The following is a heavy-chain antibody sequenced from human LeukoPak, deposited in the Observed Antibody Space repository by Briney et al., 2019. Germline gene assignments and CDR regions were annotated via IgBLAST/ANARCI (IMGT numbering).Heavy chain of an antibody. CDR2: IYYSGST. V-gene: IGHV4-61*01. D-gene: IGHD1-7*01. Sequence: PSQTLSLTCTVSGGSISSGSYYWSWIRQPPGKGLEWIGYIYYSGSTNYNPSLKSRVTISVDTSKNQFSLKLSSVTAADTAVYYCARRELELRGRYYYYYMDVWGKGTTVTVSS. J-gene: IGHJ6*03. CDR3: ARRELELRGRYYYYYMDV. CDR1: GGSISSGSYY.